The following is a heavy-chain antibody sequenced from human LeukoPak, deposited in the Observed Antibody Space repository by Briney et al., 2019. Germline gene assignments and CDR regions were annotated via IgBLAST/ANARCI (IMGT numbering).Heavy chain of an antibody. D-gene: IGHD2-2*01. CDR1: GFTFSSYN. V-gene: IGHV3-48*01. Sequence: GGSLRLSCAASGFTFSSYNMNWVRQAPGKGLERVSYIDSSSGTIYYADSVKGRFTISRDNAKNSLYLQMNSLRAEDTAVYYCAREYCSSTSCYVSSFDYWGQGTLVTVSS. CDR2: IDSSSGTI. CDR3: AREYCSSTSCYVSSFDY. J-gene: IGHJ4*02.